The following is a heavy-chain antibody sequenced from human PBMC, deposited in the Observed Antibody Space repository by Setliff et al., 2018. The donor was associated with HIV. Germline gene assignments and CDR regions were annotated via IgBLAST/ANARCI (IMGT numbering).Heavy chain of an antibody. CDR3: ATIPRPSYYYYYYMDV. D-gene: IGHD6-6*01. Sequence: SVKVSCKASGGTFSSYAITWVRQAPGQGLEWMGGIIPIFGTANYAQKFQGRVTIIADKSTSTAYMELSSLRSEDTAAYYCATIPRPSYYYYYYMDVWGKGTTVTVSS. V-gene: IGHV1-69*06. CDR2: IIPIFGTA. CDR1: GGTFSSYA. J-gene: IGHJ6*03.